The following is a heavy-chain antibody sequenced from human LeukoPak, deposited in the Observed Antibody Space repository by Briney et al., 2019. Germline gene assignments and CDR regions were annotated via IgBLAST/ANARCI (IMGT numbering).Heavy chain of an antibody. V-gene: IGHV4-59*01. Sequence: SETLSLTCTVSRGSLSSYYWSWLRQPPGKGLEWIGYIYYSGSTNYNPSLTSRVTISVDTSKNQFSLKLSSVTAADTAVYYCARDYYDSSGYYGVNWFDPWGQGTLVTVSS. CDR2: IYYSGST. CDR3: ARDYYDSSGYYGVNWFDP. CDR1: RGSLSSYY. D-gene: IGHD3-22*01. J-gene: IGHJ5*02.